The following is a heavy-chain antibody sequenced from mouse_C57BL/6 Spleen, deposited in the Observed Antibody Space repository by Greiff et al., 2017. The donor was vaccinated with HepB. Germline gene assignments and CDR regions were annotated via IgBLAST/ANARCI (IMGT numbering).Heavy chain of an antibody. CDR3: ARDLSFAY. CDR2: IDPSDSET. J-gene: IGHJ3*01. D-gene: IGHD5-1*01. CDR1: GYTFTSYW. V-gene: IGHV1-52*01. Sequence: QVQLQQPGAELVRPGSSVKLSCKASGYTFTSYWMHWVKQRPIQGLEWIGNIDPSDSETHYNQKFKDKATLTVDKSSSTSYMHLSSLTSGASAVYYCARDLSFAYWGQGTLVTVSA.